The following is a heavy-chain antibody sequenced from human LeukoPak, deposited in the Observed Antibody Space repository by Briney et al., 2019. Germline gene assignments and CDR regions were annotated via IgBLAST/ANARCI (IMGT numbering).Heavy chain of an antibody. CDR3: ARLTFSSTPFDY. V-gene: IGHV1-18*01. CDR1: GYTFTIYA. Sequence: ASVNVSCKASGYTFTIYAISWVRQAPGQGLEWMGWISAYNGNTNYAQKLQGRVTMTTDTSTSTAYMELRSLRSDDTAVYYCARLTFSSTPFDYWGQGTLVTVSS. CDR2: ISAYNGNT. J-gene: IGHJ4*02. D-gene: IGHD3-16*01.